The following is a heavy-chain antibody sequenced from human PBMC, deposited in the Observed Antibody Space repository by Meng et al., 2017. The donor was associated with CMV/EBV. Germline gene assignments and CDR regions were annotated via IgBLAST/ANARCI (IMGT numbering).Heavy chain of an antibody. CDR3: ARTGGISMIVGGGDY. J-gene: IGHJ4*02. CDR1: GFTFSTYE. Sequence: GESLKISCAGSGFTFSTYEMNWVRQAPGKGLEWLSYISSSGSTIYYADSVKGRFTISRDNAKNSLYLQMNSLRADDTAVYYCARTGGISMIVGGGDYWGQGTLVNVSS. D-gene: IGHD3-22*01. V-gene: IGHV3-48*03. CDR2: ISSSGSTI.